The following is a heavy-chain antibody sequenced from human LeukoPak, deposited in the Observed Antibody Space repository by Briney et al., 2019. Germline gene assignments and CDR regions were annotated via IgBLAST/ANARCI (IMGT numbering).Heavy chain of an antibody. CDR2: IDTGTSTI. Sequence: PGGSLRLSCAASGFTFSTYSMNWVRQAPGKGLEWVSYIDTGTSTIYYADSVKGRFTLSRDNAENSLYLQMNSMRAEDTAVYYFAKDKQVGASLFDSWGQGTLVTVSS. V-gene: IGHV3-48*04. CDR3: AKDKQVGASLFDS. J-gene: IGHJ4*02. CDR1: GFTFSTYS. D-gene: IGHD1-26*01.